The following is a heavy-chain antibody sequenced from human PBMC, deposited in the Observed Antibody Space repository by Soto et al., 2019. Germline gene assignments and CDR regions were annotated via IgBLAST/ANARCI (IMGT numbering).Heavy chain of an antibody. V-gene: IGHV1-69*12. Sequence: QVQLVQSGAEVKKPGSSVKVSCKASGGTFSSYAISWVRQAPGQGLEWMGGIIPIFGTANYAQKFQGRVMIHGDESTGTVYRDLGSLSSEDTAVYYCAREVGAYQLLWDYYYYYGMDVWGQGTTVTVSS. CDR3: AREVGAYQLLWDYYYYYGMDV. D-gene: IGHD2-2*01. CDR1: GGTFSSYA. J-gene: IGHJ6*02. CDR2: IIPIFGTA.